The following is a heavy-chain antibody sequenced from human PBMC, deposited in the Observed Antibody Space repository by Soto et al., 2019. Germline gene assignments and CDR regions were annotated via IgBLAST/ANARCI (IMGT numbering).Heavy chain of an antibody. V-gene: IGHV4-34*01. D-gene: IGHD3-10*01. Sequence: PSETLSLTCAVFGASFSGYYWSWIRQPPGKGLEWIGEINHSGSTNYNPSLKSRVTISVDTSKNQFSLKLSSVTAADTAVYYCARAKSIRGVIIVPYYFDYWGQGTLVTVSS. CDR1: GASFSGYY. CDR2: INHSGST. J-gene: IGHJ4*02. CDR3: ARAKSIRGVIIVPYYFDY.